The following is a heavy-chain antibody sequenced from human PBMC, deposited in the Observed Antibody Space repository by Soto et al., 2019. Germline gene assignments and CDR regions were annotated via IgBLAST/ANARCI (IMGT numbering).Heavy chain of an antibody. CDR2: IIPIFGTP. CDR1: GDTFNKYA. Sequence: SVKVSCKASGDTFNKYAFNWVRQAPGQGLEWMGGIIPIFGTPNYAQRVQGRVTITADESTSTAYMELSSLRSEDTAVYYCARGIDYGGVNRIDYWGQGTLVTV. J-gene: IGHJ4*02. V-gene: IGHV1-69*13. CDR3: ARGIDYGGVNRIDY. D-gene: IGHD4-17*01.